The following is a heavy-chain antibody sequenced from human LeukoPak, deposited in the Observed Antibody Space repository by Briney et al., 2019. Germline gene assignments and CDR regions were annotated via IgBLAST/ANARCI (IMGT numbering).Heavy chain of an antibody. J-gene: IGHJ3*02. CDR3: AKDRFQYYYGSGSYLSPDAFDI. D-gene: IGHD3-10*01. CDR1: GFTFSSYG. Sequence: GGSLRLSCAASGFTFSSYGMSWVRQAPGKGLEWVSAISGSGGSTYYADSVKGRFTISRDNSKNTLYLQMNSLRAEDTAVYYCAKDRFQYYYGSGSYLSPDAFDIWGQGTMVTVSS. CDR2: ISGSGGST. V-gene: IGHV3-23*01.